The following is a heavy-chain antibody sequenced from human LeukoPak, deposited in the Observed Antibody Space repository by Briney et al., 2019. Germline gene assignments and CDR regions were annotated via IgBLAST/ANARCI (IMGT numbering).Heavy chain of an antibody. CDR3: AKIEVGRFDP. Sequence: SETLSLTCTVSGGSISSGGYYWSWIRQHPGKGLEWIGDIYDRGSTTYNPSLKSRVSISVDTSRNQFSLNLRSVTAADTAVYYCAKIEVGRFDPWGQGTLVTVSS. D-gene: IGHD1-26*01. CDR2: IYDRGST. V-gene: IGHV4-61*08. J-gene: IGHJ5*02. CDR1: GGSISSGGYY.